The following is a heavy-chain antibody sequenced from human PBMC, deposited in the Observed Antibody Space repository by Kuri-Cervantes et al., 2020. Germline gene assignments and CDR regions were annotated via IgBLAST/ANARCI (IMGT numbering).Heavy chain of an antibody. Sequence: GESLKISCAASGFTFSSYAMNWVRQAPGKGLEWISHISSSSSAMYYADSVKGRFTISRDDAKNSLYLQMNSLRAEDTAVYYCARGYPYDISGNWGQGTLVTVSS. CDR1: GFTFSSYA. CDR3: ARGYPYDISGN. V-gene: IGHV3-48*01. J-gene: IGHJ4*02. D-gene: IGHD3-22*01. CDR2: ISSSSSAM.